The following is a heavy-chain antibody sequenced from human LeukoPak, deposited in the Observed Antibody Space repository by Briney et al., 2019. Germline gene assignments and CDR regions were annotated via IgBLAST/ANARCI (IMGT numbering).Heavy chain of an antibody. V-gene: IGHV3-7*03. CDR1: GFTFSGFW. D-gene: IGHD6-6*01. CDR3: ARSSYSSSSSV. CDR2: INSDGSEG. Sequence: GGSLRLSCAVSGFTFSGFWMSWSRQAPGKGLEWVASINSDGSEGYYADVVKGRFTISRDNAKNSLYLQINSLRAEDTAVYYCARSSYSSSSSVWGQGSMVTVSS. J-gene: IGHJ3*01.